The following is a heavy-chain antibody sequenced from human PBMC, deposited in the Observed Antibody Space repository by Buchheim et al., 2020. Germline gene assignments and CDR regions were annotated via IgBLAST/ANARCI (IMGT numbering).Heavy chain of an antibody. CDR1: GGSFSGYY. J-gene: IGHJ2*01. V-gene: IGHV4-34*01. D-gene: IGHD5-24*01. Sequence: QVQLQQWGAGLLKPSETLPLTCAVYGGSFSGYYWSWIRQPPGKGLEWIGEINHSGGTNYNPSLKSRVSVSLDTSNNRFSLKLTSVTAADTAVYYCARMATTYWYFDLWGRGTL. CDR2: INHSGGT. CDR3: ARMATTYWYFDL.